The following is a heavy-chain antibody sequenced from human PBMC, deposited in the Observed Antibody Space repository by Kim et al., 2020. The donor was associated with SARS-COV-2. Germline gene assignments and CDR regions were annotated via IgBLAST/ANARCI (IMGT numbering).Heavy chain of an antibody. CDR2: INRDGSVK. CDR1: GFTFGSYW. Sequence: GGSLRLSCAASGFTFGSYWMTWVRQAPGKGREWVANINRDGSVKFYVDSVKGRFTISRDNVMNSLYLQMNSLRAEDTAVYYCTRDRLRTYDFWGQGILVTVSS. V-gene: IGHV3-7*01. J-gene: IGHJ4*02. D-gene: IGHD5-12*01. CDR3: TRDRLRTYDF.